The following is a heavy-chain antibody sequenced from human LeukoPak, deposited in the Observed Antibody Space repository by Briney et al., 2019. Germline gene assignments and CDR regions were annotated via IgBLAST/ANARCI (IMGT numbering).Heavy chain of an antibody. CDR2: ISSSSSTI. V-gene: IGHV3-48*01. CDR3: ARSTAGYNWFDP. Sequence: GGSLRLSCGASGFTFSSYSMNWVRQAPGKGLEWISYISSSSSTIYYADSVKGRFTISRDNAKNSLYLQMNSLRAEDTAVYYCARSTAGYNWFDPWGQGTLVTVSP. CDR1: GFTFSSYS. D-gene: IGHD2-8*02. J-gene: IGHJ5*02.